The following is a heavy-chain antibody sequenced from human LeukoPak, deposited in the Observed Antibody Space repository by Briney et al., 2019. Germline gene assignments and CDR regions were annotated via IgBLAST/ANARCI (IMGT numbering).Heavy chain of an antibody. D-gene: IGHD3-3*01. CDR3: ARALSG. CDR2: IKQDGSEK. CDR1: GFTFSSYV. Sequence: GGSLRLSCAASGFTFSSYVMSWVRQAPGKGLEWVANIKQDGSEKYYVGSVKGRFSISRDNAKNSVYLQMNSLRAEDTAVYYCARALSGWGQGTLVTVFS. V-gene: IGHV3-7*03. J-gene: IGHJ4*02.